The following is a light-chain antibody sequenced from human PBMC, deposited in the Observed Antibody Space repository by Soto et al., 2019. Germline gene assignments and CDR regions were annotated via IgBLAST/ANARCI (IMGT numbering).Light chain of an antibody. V-gene: IGKV1-5*01. J-gene: IGKJ1*01. CDR3: QQYNSYWT. Sequence: IPMTXSPSTLSXXVGXRVTITCRASQSISSWLAWYQQKPGKAPKLLIYDASSLESGVPSRFSXXXXXXXXXXTISSLQPDDFATYYCQQYNSYWTFGQGTKVEIK. CDR1: QSISSW. CDR2: DAS.